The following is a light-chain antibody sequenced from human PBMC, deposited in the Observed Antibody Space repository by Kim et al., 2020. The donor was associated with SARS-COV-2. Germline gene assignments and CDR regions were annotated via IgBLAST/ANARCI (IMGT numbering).Light chain of an antibody. CDR3: QHYGSSSRT. Sequence: EIVLTQSPGTLSLSPGERATLSCRASQSVSSNYLAWYQQKPGQSPRLLIYSVSTRATGIPDRFSGGGSGTDFTLTISGLEPEDFAVYYCQHYGSSSRTFGHGTKVDIK. V-gene: IGKV3-20*01. CDR1: QSVSSNY. CDR2: SVS. J-gene: IGKJ1*01.